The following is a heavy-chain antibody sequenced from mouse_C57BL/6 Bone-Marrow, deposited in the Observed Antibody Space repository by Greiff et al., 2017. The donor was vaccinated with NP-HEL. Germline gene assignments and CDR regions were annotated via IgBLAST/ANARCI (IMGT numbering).Heavy chain of an antibody. Sequence: VQLQQSGPGLVAPSQSLSITCTVSGFSLTSYGVDWVRQSPGKGLEWLGVIWGVGSTNYHSALKSRLSISKDNSKSQVFLKMNSLQTDDTAMYYCASDGGGSSYGFAYWGQGTLVTVSA. J-gene: IGHJ3*01. CDR1: GFSLTSYG. CDR2: IWGVGST. D-gene: IGHD1-1*01. CDR3: ASDGGGSSYGFAY. V-gene: IGHV2-6*01.